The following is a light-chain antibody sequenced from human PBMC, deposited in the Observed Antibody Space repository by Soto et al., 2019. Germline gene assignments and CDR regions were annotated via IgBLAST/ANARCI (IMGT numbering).Light chain of an antibody. CDR2: KAS. V-gene: IGKV1-5*03. Sequence: DIQMTHSPSTLSGSVVDRFTITCRASQTISSWLAWYQQKPGKAPKLLIYKASTLKSGVPSRFSGSGSGTEFTLTISSLQPDDFATYYCQHYNSYSEACGQGTTGDIK. CDR1: QTISSW. J-gene: IGKJ1*01. CDR3: QHYNSYSEA.